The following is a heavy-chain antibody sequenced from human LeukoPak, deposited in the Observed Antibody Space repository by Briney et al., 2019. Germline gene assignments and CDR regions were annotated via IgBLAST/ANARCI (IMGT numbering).Heavy chain of an antibody. D-gene: IGHD2-2*01. CDR1: GFTFSSYG. V-gene: IGHV3-30*02. CDR3: AKEYWSRTSWYVSD. J-gene: IGHJ4*02. CDR2: IRYDGSNK. Sequence: GGSLRLSCAASGFTFSSYGMHWVRQAPGKGLEWVAFIRYDGSNKYYADSVKGRFTISRDNSKNTLYLQMNSLRAEDTAVYYLAKEYWSRTSWYVSDWGQGTLVTVSS.